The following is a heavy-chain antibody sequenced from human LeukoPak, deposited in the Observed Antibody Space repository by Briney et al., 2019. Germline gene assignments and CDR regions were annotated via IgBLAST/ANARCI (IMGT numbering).Heavy chain of an antibody. Sequence: GGSLRLSCAASGFTFSSYAMHWVRQAPGKGLEWVAVISYDGSNKYYADSVKGRFTISRDNSKNTLYLQMTSLRADDTAVYYCAKGEQWLVLGSAFDIWGQGTMVTVSS. J-gene: IGHJ3*02. D-gene: IGHD6-19*01. CDR1: GFTFSSYA. CDR2: ISYDGSNK. CDR3: AKGEQWLVLGSAFDI. V-gene: IGHV3-30-3*01.